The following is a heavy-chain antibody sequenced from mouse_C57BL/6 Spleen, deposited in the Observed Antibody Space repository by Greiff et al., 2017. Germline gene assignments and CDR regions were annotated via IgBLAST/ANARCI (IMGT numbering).Heavy chain of an antibody. V-gene: IGHV1-18*01. CDR1: GYTFTDYN. CDR3: ARSDYYGSSWYFDV. D-gene: IGHD1-1*01. CDR2: INPNNGGT. J-gene: IGHJ1*03. Sequence: EVQLQESGLELVKPGASVKIPCKASGYTFTDYNMDWVKQSHGKSLEWIGDINPNNGGTIYNQKFKGKATLTVDKSSSTAYMELRSLTSEDTAVYYCARSDYYGSSWYFDVWGTGTTVTVSS.